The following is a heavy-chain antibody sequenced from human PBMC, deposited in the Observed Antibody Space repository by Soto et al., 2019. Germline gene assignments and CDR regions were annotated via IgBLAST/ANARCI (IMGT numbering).Heavy chain of an antibody. D-gene: IGHD6-13*01. J-gene: IGHJ6*02. V-gene: IGHV3-9*01. Sequence: GGSLRLSCAASGFTFDDYAMHWVRQAPGKGLEWVSGISWNSGSIGYADSVKGRFTISRDNAKNSLYLQMNSLRAEDTALYYCAKDTGYSRYYYYYGMAVWGQGTTVTVSS. CDR3: AKDTGYSRYYYYYGMAV. CDR1: GFTFDDYA. CDR2: ISWNSGSI.